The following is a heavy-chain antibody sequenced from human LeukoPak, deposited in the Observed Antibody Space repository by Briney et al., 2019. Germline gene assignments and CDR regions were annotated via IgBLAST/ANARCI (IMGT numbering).Heavy chain of an antibody. CDR2: INHSGST. Sequence: SETLSLTCAVYDGSFSGYYWTWIRQPPGEGLEWIGEINHSGSTNYNPSLKSRVTISVDTSKNQFSLKLTSVTAADTAAYYCARVHGYYDILTGYYRYYFDYWGQGTLVTVSS. D-gene: IGHD3-9*01. J-gene: IGHJ4*02. CDR1: DGSFSGYY. CDR3: ARVHGYYDILTGYYRYYFDY. V-gene: IGHV4-34*01.